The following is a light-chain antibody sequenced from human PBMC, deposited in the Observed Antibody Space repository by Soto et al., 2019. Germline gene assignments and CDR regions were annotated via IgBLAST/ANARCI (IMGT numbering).Light chain of an antibody. CDR1: QSVSSY. J-gene: IGKJ1*01. Sequence: EIVLTQSPATLSLSPGERATLSCRASQSVSSYLAWYQQKPGQAPRLLIYDASNRATGIPARFSASGSGTDFTITISTLEPEDFAVYYCQQRSNWPPWTFGQGTKVEIK. V-gene: IGKV3-11*01. CDR3: QQRSNWPPWT. CDR2: DAS.